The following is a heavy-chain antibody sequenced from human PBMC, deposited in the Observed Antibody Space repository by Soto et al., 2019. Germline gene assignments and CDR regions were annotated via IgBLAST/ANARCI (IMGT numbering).Heavy chain of an antibody. V-gene: IGHV1-2*02. D-gene: IGHD1-26*01. Sequence: ASVKVSCKASGYTFTGHYIHWVRQAPEQGPEWMGEIGPETGATRYAQKFQGRVTMTRDMSITTVYMELNNLSPDDTAVYYCGRGRSGQIVVFYWGQGTQVTVSS. CDR2: IGPETGAT. CDR3: GRGRSGQIVVFY. CDR1: GYTFTGHY. J-gene: IGHJ4*02.